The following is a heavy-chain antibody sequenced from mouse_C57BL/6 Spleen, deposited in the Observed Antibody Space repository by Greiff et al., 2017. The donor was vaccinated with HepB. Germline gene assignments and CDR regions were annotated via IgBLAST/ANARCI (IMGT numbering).Heavy chain of an antibody. J-gene: IGHJ1*03. V-gene: IGHV5-16*01. Sequence: DVKLQESEGGLVQPGSSMKLSCTASGFTFSGYYMAWVRQVPEKGLEWVANINYDGSSTYYLDSLKSRFIISRDNAKNILYLQMSSLKSEDTATYYCARDIYYDYDEYFDVWGTGTTVTVSS. CDR3: ARDIYYDYDEYFDV. CDR1: GFTFSGYY. D-gene: IGHD2-4*01. CDR2: INYDGSST.